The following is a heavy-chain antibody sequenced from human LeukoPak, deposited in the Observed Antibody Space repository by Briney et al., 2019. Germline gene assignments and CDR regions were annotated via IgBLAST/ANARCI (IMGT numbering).Heavy chain of an antibody. CDR3: SSVGKLLAAASDYYFYFDG. V-gene: IGHV6-1*01. Sequence: RTLSLTCAISGASVSSTSATWDWIRPSPSWGREWLGRTYYRSPWSNDYSKAVKSRITINPETSTTQISLPWNSLTPADTAVYDCSSVGKLLAAASDYYFYFDGWGNGTTVTISS. CDR2: TYYRSPWSN. CDR1: GASVSSTSAT. J-gene: IGHJ6*03. D-gene: IGHD6-13*01.